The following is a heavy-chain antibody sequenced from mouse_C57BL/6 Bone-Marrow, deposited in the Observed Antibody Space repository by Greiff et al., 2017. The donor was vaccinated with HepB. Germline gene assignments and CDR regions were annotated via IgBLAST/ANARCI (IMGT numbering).Heavy chain of an antibody. CDR2: INPSNGGT. J-gene: IGHJ4*01. Sequence: QVQLQQPGTELVKPGASVKLSCKASGYTFTSYWMHWVKQRPGQGLEWIGNINPSNGGTNYNEKFKSKATLTVDKSSSTAYMQLSSLTSEDSAVYYCARRGAYYSNYEDAMDYWGQGTSVTVSS. CDR3: ARRGAYYSNYEDAMDY. D-gene: IGHD2-5*01. V-gene: IGHV1-53*01. CDR1: GYTFTSYW.